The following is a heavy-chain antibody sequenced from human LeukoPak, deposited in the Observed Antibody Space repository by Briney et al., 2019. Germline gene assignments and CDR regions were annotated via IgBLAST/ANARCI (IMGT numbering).Heavy chain of an antibody. CDR2: INPNSGGT. V-gene: IGHV1-2*02. CDR3: ARVTYYDSSGYSEGFDP. Sequence: ASVTVSCKASGYSFTDYYMHWVRQAPGQGLEWMGWINPNSGGTNYAQKFQGRVTMTRDTSISTAYMELNRLRSDDTAVYYCARVTYYDSSGYSEGFDPWGQGTLVTVSS. J-gene: IGHJ5*02. CDR1: GYSFTDYY. D-gene: IGHD3-22*01.